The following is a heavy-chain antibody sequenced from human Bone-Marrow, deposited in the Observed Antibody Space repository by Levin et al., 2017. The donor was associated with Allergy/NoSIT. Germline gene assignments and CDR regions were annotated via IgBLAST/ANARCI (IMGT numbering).Heavy chain of an antibody. Sequence: GESLKISCAASGFTFSSYGMHWVRQAPGKGLEWVAVIWYDGSNKYYADSVKGRFTISRDNSKNTLYLQMNSLRAEDTAVYYCARDIWIGDTAMDLWFDPWGQGTLVTVSS. CDR2: IWYDGSNK. CDR1: GFTFSSYG. CDR3: ARDIWIGDTAMDLWFDP. J-gene: IGHJ5*02. V-gene: IGHV3-33*01. D-gene: IGHD5-18*01.